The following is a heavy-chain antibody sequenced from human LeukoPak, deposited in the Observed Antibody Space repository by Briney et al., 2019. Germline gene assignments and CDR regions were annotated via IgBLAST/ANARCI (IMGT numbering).Heavy chain of an antibody. D-gene: IGHD2-2*01. CDR1: GFTFSSYW. V-gene: IGHV3-74*01. Sequence: GGSLRLSCAASGFTFSSYWMHWVRQAPGKGLVWVSRINSDGSSTSYADSVKGRFTISRDNAENTLYLQMNSLRAEDTAVYYCASIVVPAAPDDYWGQGTLVTVSS. J-gene: IGHJ4*02. CDR2: INSDGSST. CDR3: ASIVVPAAPDDY.